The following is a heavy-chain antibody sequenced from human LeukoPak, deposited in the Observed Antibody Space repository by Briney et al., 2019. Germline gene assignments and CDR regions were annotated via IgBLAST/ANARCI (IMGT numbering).Heavy chain of an antibody. D-gene: IGHD1-26*01. CDR2: IDTDGSIT. J-gene: IGHJ4*02. Sequence: AGGSLRLYGAASGYTLSNYWMQWVSQVPGKGLVWVSRIDTDGSITNYADSARSRFTISRDNARNNLYLQMNSLRAEDTAVYYCVRDLGGRYGYWGQGTLVTVSS. V-gene: IGHV3-74*01. CDR3: VRDLGGRYGY. CDR1: GYTLSNYW.